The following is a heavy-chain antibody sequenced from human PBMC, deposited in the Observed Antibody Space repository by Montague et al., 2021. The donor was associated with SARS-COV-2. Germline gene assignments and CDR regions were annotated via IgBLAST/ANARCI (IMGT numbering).Heavy chain of an antibody. Sequence: SLRLSCAASGFTVSSNHMSRVRQAPGKGLEWVSVIYSGGTTYYADSVKGRFTISRDNSKNTLYLQMNSLRAEDTAVYYCAGALSFSNWFDPWGQGTLVTVSS. J-gene: IGHJ5*02. V-gene: IGHV3-66*01. CDR2: IYSGGTT. CDR1: GFTVSSNH. CDR3: AGALSFSNWFDP. D-gene: IGHD2-2*01.